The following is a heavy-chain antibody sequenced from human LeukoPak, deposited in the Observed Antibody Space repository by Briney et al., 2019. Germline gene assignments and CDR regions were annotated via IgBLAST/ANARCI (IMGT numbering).Heavy chain of an antibody. Sequence: MPSETLSLTCTVSGGSISSGSYYWSWIRQPPGKGLEWIGYVYATGTTNYNPSLKTRATISIDTSKNQLSLTLTSVTAADTAVYYCARVGSGGAWFDFWGQGTLVSVSS. CDR3: ARVGSGGAWFDF. D-gene: IGHD2-21*02. CDR2: VYATGTT. J-gene: IGHJ4*02. V-gene: IGHV4-61*01. CDR1: GGSISSGSYY.